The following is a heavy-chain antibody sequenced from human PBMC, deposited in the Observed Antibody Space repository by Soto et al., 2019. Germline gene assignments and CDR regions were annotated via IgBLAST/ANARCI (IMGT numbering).Heavy chain of an antibody. CDR2: ISWNGGNI. Sequence: VQLVESGGGLVQPGRSLRLSCAASGFTFDDYAMHWVRQAPGKGLEWVSGISWNGGNIGYADSVKGRFTISRDNAKKSLYLQMNSLRPEDTVLYYCAKVGTHIEDWGQGTLVTVSS. V-gene: IGHV3-9*01. CDR1: GFTFDDYA. CDR3: AKVGTHIED. J-gene: IGHJ4*02. D-gene: IGHD7-27*01.